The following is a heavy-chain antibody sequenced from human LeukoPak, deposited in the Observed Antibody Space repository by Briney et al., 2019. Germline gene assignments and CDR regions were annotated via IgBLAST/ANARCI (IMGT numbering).Heavy chain of an antibody. CDR2: TIPIVGVE. CDR1: GGTFSKNS. Sequence: SVNVSCKVSGGTFSKNSISWVRQAPGQGLEWMGRTIPIVGVEHYAQKFQGRVTITADMSTSTAYMDLSSLRSDDTAVYYCARVKAVGVPVAIDAYFDYGMDVWGQGTTVIVSS. CDR3: ARVKAVGVPVAIDAYFDYGMDV. J-gene: IGHJ6*02. D-gene: IGHD3-16*01. V-gene: IGHV1-69*02.